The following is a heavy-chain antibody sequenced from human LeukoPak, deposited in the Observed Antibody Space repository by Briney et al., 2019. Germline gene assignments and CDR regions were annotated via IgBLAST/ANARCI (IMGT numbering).Heavy chain of an antibody. V-gene: IGHV4-30-2*01. Sequence: SETLSLTCTVSGGSISSGGYYWSWIRQPPGKGLEWIGYIYHSGSTYYNPSLKSRVTISVDRTKNQFSLKLSSVTAADTAVYYCARDSPYCSSTSCQYYYYYMDVWGKGTTVTVSS. CDR2: IYHSGST. CDR3: ARDSPYCSSTSCQYYYYYMDV. CDR1: GGSISSGGYY. D-gene: IGHD2-2*01. J-gene: IGHJ6*03.